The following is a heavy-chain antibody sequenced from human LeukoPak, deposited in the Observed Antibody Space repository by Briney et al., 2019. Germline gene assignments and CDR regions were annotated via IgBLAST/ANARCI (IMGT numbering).Heavy chain of an antibody. CDR3: ARASRNTAMVTPLDPMLYYYYYMDV. J-gene: IGHJ6*03. D-gene: IGHD5-18*01. CDR2: ISYDGSNK. CDR1: GFTFSSYG. V-gene: IGHV3-30*03. Sequence: PGRSLRLSCAASGFTFSSYGMHWVRQAPGKGLEWVAVISYDGSNKYYADSVKGRFTISRDNSKNTLYLQMNSLRAEDTAVYYCARASRNTAMVTPLDPMLYYYYYMDVWGKGTTVTVSS.